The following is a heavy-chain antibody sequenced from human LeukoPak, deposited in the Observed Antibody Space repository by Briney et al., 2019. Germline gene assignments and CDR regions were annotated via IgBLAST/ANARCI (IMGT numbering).Heavy chain of an antibody. CDR2: IRYDGSNK. Sequence: PGGSLRLSCAASGFSFSGYGMHWVRQAPGKGLEWVAFIRYDGSNKYYADSVKGRFTISRDNSKNTLYLQMNSLRAEDTAVYYCAKVLPGYCSGGSCPSYYYYMDVWGKGTTVTVSS. CDR3: AKVLPGYCSGGSCPSYYYYMDV. J-gene: IGHJ6*03. D-gene: IGHD2-15*01. CDR1: GFSFSGYG. V-gene: IGHV3-30*02.